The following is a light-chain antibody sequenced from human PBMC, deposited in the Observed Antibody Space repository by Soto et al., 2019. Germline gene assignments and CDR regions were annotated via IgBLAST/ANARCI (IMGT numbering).Light chain of an antibody. CDR2: DVS. J-gene: IGLJ1*01. CDR3: CSDAGTFYV. CDR1: SSDFGGYNY. Sequence: QSVPTQARSVSGSAGQSVTISGTGTSSDFGGYNYVSWYQHHPGKAPKLMIYDVSERPSGVPDRFSGSKSGNTASLTISGLQAEDEADYYCCSDAGTFYVFGTGTKVTVL. V-gene: IGLV2-11*01.